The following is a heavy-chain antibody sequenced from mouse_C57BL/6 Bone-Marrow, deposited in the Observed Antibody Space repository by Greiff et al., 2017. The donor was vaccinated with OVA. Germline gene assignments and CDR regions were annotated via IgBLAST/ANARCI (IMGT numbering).Heavy chain of an antibody. J-gene: IGHJ2*01. Sequence: EVQVVESGGGLVKPGGSLKLSCAASGFTFSDYGMHWVSQAPEKGLEWVAYISSGSSTINYADTVKGRFTISNDNAKNTQFQQMTSLRSEEPAMYYWARPDSAGSYYFDYWGQGTTLTVSS. CDR1: GFTFSDYG. V-gene: IGHV5-17*01. CDR2: ISSGSSTI. D-gene: IGHD3-2*02. CDR3: ARPDSAGSYYFDY.